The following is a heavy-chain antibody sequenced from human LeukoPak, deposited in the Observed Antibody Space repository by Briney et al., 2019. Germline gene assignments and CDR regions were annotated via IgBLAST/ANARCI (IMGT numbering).Heavy chain of an antibody. V-gene: IGHV3-74*01. CDR1: GFTFSSYW. CDR2: INGDGSDT. J-gene: IGHJ4*02. CDR3: AKETTMVLDY. D-gene: IGHD3-10*01. Sequence: GGSLRLSCKASGFTFSSYWMHWVRQIPGKGLAWVSRINGDGSDTNSADSVKGRFTISRDNSKNTLYLQMNSLRAEDTAVYYCAKETTMVLDYWGQGTLVTVSS.